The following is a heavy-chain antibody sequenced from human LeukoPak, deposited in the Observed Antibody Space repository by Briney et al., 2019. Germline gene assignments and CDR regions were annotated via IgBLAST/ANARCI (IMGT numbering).Heavy chain of an antibody. CDR1: GYSISSGYY. J-gene: IGHJ3*01. CDR3: ARSGSSGPPPL. V-gene: IGHV4-38-2*02. D-gene: IGHD6-19*01. CDR2: INHSGST. Sequence: SETLSLTCTVSGYSISSGYYWSWIRQPPGKGLEWIGEINHSGSTNYNPSLKSRVTVSVDTSKNQFSLRLTSVTAADTAVYYCARSGSSGPPPLWGQGTMVTVSS.